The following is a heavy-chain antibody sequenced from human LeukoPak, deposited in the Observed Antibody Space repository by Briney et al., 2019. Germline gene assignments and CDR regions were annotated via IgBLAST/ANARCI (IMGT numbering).Heavy chain of an antibody. D-gene: IGHD6-19*01. J-gene: IGHJ4*02. V-gene: IGHV3-66*01. CDR2: IYTTGGK. Sequence: GGSLRLSCAASEFTVSSNYMTWVRQAPGKGLEWVSIIYTTGGKYYADSVKGRFTISRDNSKHTLYLQMNSLRAEDTAVYYCARGSDGWFAFDYWGQGILVTVSS. CDR1: EFTVSSNY. CDR3: ARGSDGWFAFDY.